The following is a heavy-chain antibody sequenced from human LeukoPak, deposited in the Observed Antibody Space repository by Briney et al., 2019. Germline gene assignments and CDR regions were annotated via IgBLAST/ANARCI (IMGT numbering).Heavy chain of an antibody. CDR1: GFTFSSYS. V-gene: IGHV3-21*01. Sequence: GGSLRLSCAASGFTFSSYSMNWVRRAPGKGLEWVSSISSSSSYIYYADSVKGRFTISRDNAKNSLYLQMNSLRAEDTAVYYCARDNVLRYFDWLLSDAFDIWGQGTMVTVSS. J-gene: IGHJ3*02. CDR2: ISSSSSYI. CDR3: ARDNVLRYFDWLLSDAFDI. D-gene: IGHD3-9*01.